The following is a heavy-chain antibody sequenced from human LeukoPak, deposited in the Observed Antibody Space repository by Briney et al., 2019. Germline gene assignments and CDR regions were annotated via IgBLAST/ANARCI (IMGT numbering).Heavy chain of an antibody. CDR3: AREWLIDIGETTVHFDS. Sequence: QSGGSLRLSCVTSGFSLSDYWMSGVPQAPGKGPEWVANKNQHDTERYYVDSVKGRFIISRDNSKNSVYLQMNRLRAEDTTIYYCAREWLIDIGETTVHFDSWGQGALVTVSS. CDR1: GFSLSDYW. V-gene: IGHV3-7*01. J-gene: IGHJ4*02. CDR2: KNQHDTER. D-gene: IGHD5-12*01.